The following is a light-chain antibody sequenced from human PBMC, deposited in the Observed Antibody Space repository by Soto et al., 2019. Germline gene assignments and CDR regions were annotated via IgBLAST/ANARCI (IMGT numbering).Light chain of an antibody. V-gene: IGKV3-20*01. CDR1: QRIDTS. CDR3: QQFDGSLWT. CDR2: GAS. Sequence: EIVMTQSPATLSVSPGERATLSCRASQRIDTSLAWYQQRPGQAPRLLIYGASSRATGIPDRFSGSGSGTDFTLTISRLEPEDFAVYYCQQFDGSLWTFGPGTKVDIK. J-gene: IGKJ1*01.